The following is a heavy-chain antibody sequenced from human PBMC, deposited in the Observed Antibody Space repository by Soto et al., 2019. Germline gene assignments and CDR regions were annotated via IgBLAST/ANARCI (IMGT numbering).Heavy chain of an antibody. Sequence: PGGSLRLSCAASGFTFSSYAMSWVRQAPGKGLEWVSAISGSGGSTYYADSVKGRFTISRDNSKNTLYLQMNSLRAEDTAVYYCAKAYLREKQLTYYLDYRGQRTLVTVSS. J-gene: IGHJ4*02. D-gene: IGHD5-18*01. CDR3: AKAYLREKQLTYYLDY. CDR2: ISGSGGST. V-gene: IGHV3-23*01. CDR1: GFTFSSYA.